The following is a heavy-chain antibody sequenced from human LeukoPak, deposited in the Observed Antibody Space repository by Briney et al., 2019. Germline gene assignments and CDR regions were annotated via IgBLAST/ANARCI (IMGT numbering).Heavy chain of an antibody. Sequence: GGSLRLLCAASGFISSDYWMSWVRQAPGKGLEWVANIKGDGSEKYYANSVKGRFTISRDNAKNSLHLQMDSLRVEDTAVYYCAREGGYSLEECGPWGQGTLVSVSS. J-gene: IGHJ5*02. CDR1: GFISSDYW. D-gene: IGHD5-18*01. CDR3: AREGGYSLEECGP. CDR2: IKGDGSEK. V-gene: IGHV3-7*01.